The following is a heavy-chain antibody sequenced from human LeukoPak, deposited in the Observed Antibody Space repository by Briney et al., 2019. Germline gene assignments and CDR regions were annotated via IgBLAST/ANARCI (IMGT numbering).Heavy chain of an antibody. J-gene: IGHJ5*02. V-gene: IGHV1-46*01. CDR2: INPSGGST. Sequence: ASVKVSCKASGYTFTSYYMHWVRQAPGQGLEWMGIINPSGGSTSYAQKFQGRVTITRDTSTSTVYMELSSLRSEDTAVYYCARAHWSYDFWSGYYSWFDPWGQGTLVTVSS. CDR3: ARAHWSYDFWSGYYSWFDP. D-gene: IGHD3-3*01. CDR1: GYTFTSYY.